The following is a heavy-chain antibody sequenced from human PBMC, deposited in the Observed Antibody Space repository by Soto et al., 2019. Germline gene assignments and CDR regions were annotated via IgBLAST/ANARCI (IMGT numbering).Heavy chain of an antibody. CDR1: GYIFSNYG. CDR2: ISAYNGET. D-gene: IGHD1-26*01. Sequence: ASVKVSCKASGYIFSNYGISWMRQAPGQGLEWMGWISAYNGETKYTQKVQGRVTMTTDTSTNTAYMEVGSLRSDDTAVYYCARASGGGVGTTSYWGQGTLVTVSS. CDR3: ARASGGGVGTTSY. J-gene: IGHJ4*02. V-gene: IGHV1-18*01.